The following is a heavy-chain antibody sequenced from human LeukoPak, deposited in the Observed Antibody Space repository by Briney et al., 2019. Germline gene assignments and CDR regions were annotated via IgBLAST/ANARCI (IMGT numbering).Heavy chain of an antibody. Sequence: GGSLRLSCAASGFTFSSYEMNWVRQAPGKGLEWVSYISSSDGTIYYADSVKGRFTISRDNAKNSLYLQMNSLRAEDTAVYYCASQEADSSGYLPDSFDYWGQGTLVTVSS. J-gene: IGHJ4*02. CDR3: ASQEADSSGYLPDSFDY. V-gene: IGHV3-48*03. CDR2: ISSSDGTI. CDR1: GFTFSSYE. D-gene: IGHD3-22*01.